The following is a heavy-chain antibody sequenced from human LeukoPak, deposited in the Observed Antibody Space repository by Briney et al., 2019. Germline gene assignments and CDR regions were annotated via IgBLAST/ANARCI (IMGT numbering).Heavy chain of an antibody. CDR2: IHNDGST. CDR3: AALARDY. Sequence: PGGSLRLSCAASGFIVSSNYMTWVRQAPGEGLEWVSVIHNDGSTYYTDSVKGRFTISRDNSKNTLYLQMNSLRVDDTAVYYCAALARDYWGQGTLVTVSS. J-gene: IGHJ4*02. D-gene: IGHD3-3*02. CDR1: GFIVSSNY. V-gene: IGHV3-53*01.